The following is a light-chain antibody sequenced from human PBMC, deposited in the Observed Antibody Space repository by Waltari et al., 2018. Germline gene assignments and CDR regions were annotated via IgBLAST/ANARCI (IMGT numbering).Light chain of an antibody. CDR2: EVS. CDR1: SSDVGSYNL. J-gene: IGLJ2*01. Sequence: QSALTQPASVSGSPGQSNTISCTGTSSDVGSYNLVSRYQPHPGKDPKLMIYEVSKRPSGVSNRFSGSKSSNTASLTISGLQAEDEADYYCCSYAGSRTFDVVFGGGTKLTVL. CDR3: CSYAGSRTFDVV. V-gene: IGLV2-23*02.